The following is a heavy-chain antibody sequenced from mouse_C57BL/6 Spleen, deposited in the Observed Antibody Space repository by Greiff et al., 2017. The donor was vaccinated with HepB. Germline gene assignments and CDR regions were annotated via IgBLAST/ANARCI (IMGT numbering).Heavy chain of an antibody. Sequence: QVQLQQSGAELVRPGASVTLSCTASGYTFTDYEMHWVKQTPVHGLEWIGAIDPETGGTAYNQKFKGKAILTADKSSSTAYMELRSLTSEDSAVYYCTRGASYGSSYPFAYWGQGTLVTVSA. CDR3: TRGASYGSSYPFAY. V-gene: IGHV1-15*01. CDR2: IDPETGGT. CDR1: GYTFTDYE. J-gene: IGHJ3*01. D-gene: IGHD1-1*01.